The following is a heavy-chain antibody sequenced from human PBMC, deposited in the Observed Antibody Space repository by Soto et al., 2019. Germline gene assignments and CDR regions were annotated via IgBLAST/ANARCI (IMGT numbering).Heavy chain of an antibody. J-gene: IGHJ4*02. CDR3: VRDYSFGFDY. Sequence: EVQLVESGGGLAQPGGSLRLSCAASGFTFSGYSVNWVRQAPGKGLEWVSNIWSASNINYADSVKGRFTVSRDNAKNSMSLQMNGLSDEDTAVYYCVRDYSFGFDYWGQGILVTVSS. D-gene: IGHD6-13*01. CDR1: GFTFSGYS. CDR2: IWSASNI. V-gene: IGHV3-48*02.